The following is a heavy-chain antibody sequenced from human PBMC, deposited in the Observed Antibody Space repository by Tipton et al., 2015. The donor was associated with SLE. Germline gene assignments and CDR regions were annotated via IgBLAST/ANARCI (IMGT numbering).Heavy chain of an antibody. D-gene: IGHD5-24*01. Sequence: SLRLSCAASGFTFSDYYMSWIRQAPGKGLEWVSYISSSGSIIYYADSVKGRFIISRDNAKNSLYLQMNSLRAEDTAVYYCARKELSTMRDYWGQGTLVTVSS. CDR1: GFTFSDYY. CDR3: ARKELSTMRDY. J-gene: IGHJ4*02. CDR2: ISSSGSII. V-gene: IGHV3-11*01.